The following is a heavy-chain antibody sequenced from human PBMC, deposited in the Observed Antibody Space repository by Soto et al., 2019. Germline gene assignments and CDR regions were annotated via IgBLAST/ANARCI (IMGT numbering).Heavy chain of an antibody. CDR1: GGSISSTNYY. CDR3: ARVIISKYYFDY. V-gene: IGHV4-39*01. CDR2: IYYSGST. Sequence: SETLSLTCTVSGGSISSTNYYWGWIRQPPGKGLEWIGSIYYSGSTSYNPSLKSRVTISVDTPKNQLSLKLSSVTAADTAVYYCARVIISKYYFDYWGQGTQVTVSS. D-gene: IGHD2-21*01. J-gene: IGHJ4*02.